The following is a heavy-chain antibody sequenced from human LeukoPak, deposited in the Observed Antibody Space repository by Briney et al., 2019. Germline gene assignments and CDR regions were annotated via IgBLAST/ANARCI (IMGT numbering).Heavy chain of an antibody. J-gene: IGHJ4*02. CDR3: AAVVTYSGYDTFDY. V-gene: IGHV4-59*01. Sequence: PSETLSLTCTVSGGPINKYYRSWIRQPPGKGLEWLGYIYSAGSTNYNPSLKSRVTISVDTSKNQFSLRLTSVTAADTAVYYCAAVVTYSGYDTFDYWGQGNLVTVSS. CDR1: GGPINKYY. D-gene: IGHD5-12*01. CDR2: IYSAGST.